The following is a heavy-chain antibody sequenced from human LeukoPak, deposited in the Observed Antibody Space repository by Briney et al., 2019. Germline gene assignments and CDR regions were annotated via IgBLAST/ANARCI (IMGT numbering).Heavy chain of an antibody. Sequence: SETLSLTCAVYGGSFSGYYWSWIRQPPGEGLEWIGQINHSRNTNYNPSLKSRVTISVDTSKNQFSLKLSSVTAADTAVYYCARDQEGFLDFDPWGQGTLVTVSS. D-gene: IGHD3/OR15-3a*01. CDR3: ARDQEGFLDFDP. CDR1: GGSFSGYY. V-gene: IGHV4-34*01. CDR2: INHSRNT. J-gene: IGHJ5*02.